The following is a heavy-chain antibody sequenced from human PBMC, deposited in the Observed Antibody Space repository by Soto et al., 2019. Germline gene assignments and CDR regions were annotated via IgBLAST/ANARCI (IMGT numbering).Heavy chain of an antibody. CDR1: GFTFRNYA. D-gene: IGHD1-26*01. J-gene: IGHJ6*02. V-gene: IGHV3-23*01. CDR2: ISGSGIST. CDR3: TKAGQVGASPLGYYGMDV. Sequence: PGGSLRLSCAASGFTFRNYAMNWLRQAPGKGMEWVSGISGSGISTYYADSVKGRFTISRDNSKNTLYLQLNSLRAEDTAVYYCTKAGQVGASPLGYYGMDVWGQGTTVTVSS.